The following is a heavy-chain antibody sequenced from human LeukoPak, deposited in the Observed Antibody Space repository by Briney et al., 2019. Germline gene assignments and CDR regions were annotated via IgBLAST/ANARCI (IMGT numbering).Heavy chain of an antibody. CDR2: ISAYHGNT. CDR3: AIDLPTRTEQQLVRSYYYYGMDV. V-gene: IGHV1-18*01. Sequence: GASVKVSCKASGYTFTSYGISWVRQAPGQGLEWMGWISAYHGNTNYAQKLQGRVTMTTDTPTSTAYMELRSLRSDDTAVYYCAIDLPTRTEQQLVRSYYYYGMDVWGQGTTVTVSS. CDR1: GYTFTSYG. D-gene: IGHD6-13*01. J-gene: IGHJ6*02.